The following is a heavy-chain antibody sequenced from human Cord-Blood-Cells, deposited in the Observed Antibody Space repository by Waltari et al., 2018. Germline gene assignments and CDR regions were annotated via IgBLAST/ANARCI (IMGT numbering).Heavy chain of an antibody. CDR3: TTDKLGPSYYFDY. D-gene: IGHD7-27*01. Sequence: EVQLVESGGGLVKPGGSLRLSCAASGFTFSNAWMSWDRPAPGKGLEWVGRIKSKTDGGTTDYAAPVKGRFTISRDDSKNTLYLQMNSLKTEDTAVYYCTTDKLGPSYYFDYWGQGTLVTVSS. CDR1: GFTFSNAW. J-gene: IGHJ4*02. V-gene: IGHV3-15*01. CDR2: IKSKTDGGTT.